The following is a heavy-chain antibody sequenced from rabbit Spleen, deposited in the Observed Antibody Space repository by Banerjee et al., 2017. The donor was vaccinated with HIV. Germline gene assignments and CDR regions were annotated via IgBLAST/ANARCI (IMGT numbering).Heavy chain of an antibody. Sequence: QSLEESGGDLVKPGASLTLTCTASGFTISSSYYVCWVRQAPGKGLEWVTCIYTATDTTYYANWAKDRFTISKTSSTTVTLQMTTLTAADTATYFCARSATISSWYSTHLDLWGQGTLVTVS. CDR1: GFTISSSYY. D-gene: IGHD1-1*01. J-gene: IGHJ3*01. V-gene: IGHV1S40*01. CDR3: ARSATISSWYSTHLDL. CDR2: IYTATDTT.